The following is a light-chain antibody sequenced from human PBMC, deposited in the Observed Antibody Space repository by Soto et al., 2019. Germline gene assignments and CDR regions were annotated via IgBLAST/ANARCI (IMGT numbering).Light chain of an antibody. CDR1: QSVSSN. Sequence: EIVMTHSPLTLSMSPGERATLSCRASQSVSSNLAWYQQKPGQAPRLLIYGASSRATGIPDRFSGSGSGTDFTLTISGLEPEDSAAYYCQRHGATFGQGTK. V-gene: IGKV3-20*01. J-gene: IGKJ1*01. CDR3: QRHGAT. CDR2: GAS.